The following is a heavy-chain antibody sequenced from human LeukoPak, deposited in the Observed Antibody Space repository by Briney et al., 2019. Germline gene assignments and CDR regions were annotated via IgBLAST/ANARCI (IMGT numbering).Heavy chain of an antibody. CDR3: ARGALLKDIAVAAYYYYGMDV. J-gene: IGHJ6*02. D-gene: IGHD6-19*01. V-gene: IGHV3-13*01. CDR2: IGTAGDT. CDR1: GFTFSSYD. Sequence: GGSLRLSCAASGFTFSSYDMHWVRRATGKGLEWVSAIGTAGDTYYPGSVKGRFTISRENAKNSSYLQMNSLRAGDTAVYYCARGALLKDIAVAAYYYYGMDVWGQGTTVTVSS.